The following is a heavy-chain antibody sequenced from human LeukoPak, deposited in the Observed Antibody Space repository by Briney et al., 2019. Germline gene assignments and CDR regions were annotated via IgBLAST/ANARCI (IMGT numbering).Heavy chain of an antibody. CDR3: ARRLDCSGGSCYSSHWFDP. J-gene: IGHJ5*02. V-gene: IGHV4-39*01. Sequence: SETLSLTGTVPGGSISSSSYYWDWIRQPPGKRLDWIGGSDYSGRTYYKPSLKSRVTISVDTSKNQFSLKLSSVTAADTAVYYCARRLDCSGGSCYSSHWFDPWGQGTLVTVSS. D-gene: IGHD2-15*01. CDR1: GGSISSSSYY. CDR2: SDYSGRT.